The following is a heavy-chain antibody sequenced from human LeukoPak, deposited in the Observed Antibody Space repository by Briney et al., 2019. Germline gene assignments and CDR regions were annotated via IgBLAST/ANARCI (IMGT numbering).Heavy chain of an antibody. J-gene: IGHJ4*02. CDR1: GYTFTSYG. D-gene: IGHD3-22*01. Sequence: ASVKVSCKASGYTFTSYGISWVRQAPGQGLEWMGGIIPIFGTANYAQKFQGRVTITADESTSTAYMELSSLRSEDTAVYYCARERYYDSSGYSAAFDYWGQGTLVTVSS. CDR3: ARERYYDSSGYSAAFDY. CDR2: IIPIFGTA. V-gene: IGHV1-69*13.